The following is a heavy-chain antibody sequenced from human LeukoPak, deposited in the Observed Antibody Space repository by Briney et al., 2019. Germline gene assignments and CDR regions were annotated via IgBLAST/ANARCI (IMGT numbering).Heavy chain of an antibody. CDR3: ARDRFRGTTRDYFDY. CDR2: IIPIFGTA. Sequence: ASVKVSCKASGGTFSSYAISWVRQAPGQGLEWMGGIIPIFGTANYAQKFQGRVTITADESTSTAYMELSSLRSEDTAVYYCARDRFRGTTRDYFDYWGQGTLVTVSS. J-gene: IGHJ4*02. D-gene: IGHD1-1*01. V-gene: IGHV1-69*13. CDR1: GGTFSSYA.